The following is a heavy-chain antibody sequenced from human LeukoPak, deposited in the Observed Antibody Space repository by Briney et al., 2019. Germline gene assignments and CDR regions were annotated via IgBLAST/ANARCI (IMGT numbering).Heavy chain of an antibody. D-gene: IGHD3/OR15-3a*01. J-gene: IGHJ4*02. CDR1: GITLNNYG. CDR2: ISDSGGST. CDR3: AKRGVVIRVILVGFHKEAYYFES. V-gene: IGHV3-23*01. Sequence: GGSLRLSCAVSGITLNNYGMTWVRQAPGKGREWVAGISDSGGSTKYADSVKGRFTISRDNPKNTLYLQMNSLRAEDTAVYFCAKRGVVIRVILVGFHKEAYYFESWGQGALVTVSS.